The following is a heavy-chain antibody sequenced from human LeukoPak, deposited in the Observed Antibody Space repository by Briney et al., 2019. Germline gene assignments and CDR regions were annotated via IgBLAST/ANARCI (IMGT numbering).Heavy chain of an antibody. V-gene: IGHV4-4*08. D-gene: IGHD3-3*01. J-gene: IGHJ3*02. CDR2: IYTSGST. CDR3: ARDYDFWSGSDVFDI. Sequence: SETLSLTCTVSGGSISSYYWSWIRQPPGKGLEWIGYIYTSGSTNYNPSLKNRLTISVDTSNNQFSLNLSSVTAADTALYYCARDYDFWSGSDVFDIWGQGTMVTVSS. CDR1: GGSISSYY.